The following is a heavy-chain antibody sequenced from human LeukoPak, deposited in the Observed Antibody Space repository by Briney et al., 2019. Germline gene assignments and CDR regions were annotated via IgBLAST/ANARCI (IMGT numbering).Heavy chain of an antibody. D-gene: IGHD3-10*01. J-gene: IGHJ6*02. CDR2: IYTSGST. Sequence: PSETLSLTCTVSGGSISSYYWSWIRQPAGKGLEWIGRIYTSGSTNYNPSLKSRVTMSVDTSKNQFSLKLSSVTAADTAVYYCARGSAVRGGPPYYYYYYGMDVWGHGTTVTVSS. V-gene: IGHV4-4*07. CDR3: ARGSAVRGGPPYYYYYYGMDV. CDR1: GGSISSYY.